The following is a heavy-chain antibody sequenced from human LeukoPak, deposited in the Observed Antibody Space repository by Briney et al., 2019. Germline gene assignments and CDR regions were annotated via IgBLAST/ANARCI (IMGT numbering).Heavy chain of an antibody. J-gene: IGHJ4*02. CDR1: GGSFSGYY. CDR2: INHSGST. V-gene: IGHV4-34*01. Sequence: SETLSLTCAVYGGSFSGYYWSWIRQPPGKGLEWIGEINHSGSTNYSPSIKSRVTISVDTSKNEFTLKLSSVTAEDTAVYYCARHRKQWLVRVPFDYWGQGTLVTVSS. CDR3: ARHRKQWLVRVPFDY. D-gene: IGHD6-19*01.